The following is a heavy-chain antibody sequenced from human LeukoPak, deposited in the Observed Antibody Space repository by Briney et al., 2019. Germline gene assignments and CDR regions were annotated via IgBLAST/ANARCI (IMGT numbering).Heavy chain of an antibody. CDR1: GFTFDDYA. D-gene: IGHD4-11*01. Sequence: GGSLRLSCAASGFTFDDYAMNWVRQAPGRGLEWVSAISGSGGSTYYADSVKGRFTISRDNSKNTLYLQMNSLRAEDTAVYYCARGYSNYGYAFDIWGQGTMVTVSS. CDR2: ISGSGGST. CDR3: ARGYSNYGYAFDI. J-gene: IGHJ3*02. V-gene: IGHV3-23*01.